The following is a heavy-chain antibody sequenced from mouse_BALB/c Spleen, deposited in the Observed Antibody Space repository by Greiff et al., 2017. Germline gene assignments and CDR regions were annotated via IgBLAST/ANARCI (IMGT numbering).Heavy chain of an antibody. CDR3: ARDSSYYRYDVWYFDV. D-gene: IGHD2-14*01. V-gene: IGHV7-3*02. Sequence: EVMLVESGGGLVQPGGSLRLSCATSGFTFTDYYMSWVRQPPGKALEWLGFIRNKANGYTTEYSASVKGRFTISRDNSQSILYLQMNTLRAEDSATYYCARDSSYYRYDVWYFDVWGAGTTVTVSS. CDR2: IRNKANGYTT. CDR1: GFTFTDYY. J-gene: IGHJ1*01.